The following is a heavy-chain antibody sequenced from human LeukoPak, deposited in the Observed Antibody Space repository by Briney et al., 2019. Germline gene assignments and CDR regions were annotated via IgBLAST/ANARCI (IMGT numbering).Heavy chain of an antibody. CDR3: ARVALGGGDTDTQFDY. J-gene: IGHJ4*02. CDR1: GYTFTSYG. D-gene: IGHD2-21*02. CDR2: INPNSGGT. V-gene: IGHV1-2*02. Sequence: GASVKVSCKASGYTFTSYGISWVRQAPGQGLEWMGWINPNSGGTNYAQKFQGRVTMTRDTSTSTVYMELSSLRSEDTAVYYCARVALGGGDTDTQFDYWGQGTLVTVSS.